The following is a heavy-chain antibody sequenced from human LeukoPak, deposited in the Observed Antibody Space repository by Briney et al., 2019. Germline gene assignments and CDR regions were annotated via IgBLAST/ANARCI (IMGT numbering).Heavy chain of an antibody. CDR1: GYTFTSSG. V-gene: IGHV1-18*01. Sequence: VASVTVSCMASGYTFTSSGISWVRHAPGQRLEWMGWISAYNGNTNYAQTLQGRVTMTTDTSTSTAYMELRSLRSDDTAVYYCASGSYDFWSAQGYYYMDVWGKGTTVTVSS. CDR2: ISAYNGNT. D-gene: IGHD3-3*01. CDR3: ASGSYDFWSAQGYYYMDV. J-gene: IGHJ6*03.